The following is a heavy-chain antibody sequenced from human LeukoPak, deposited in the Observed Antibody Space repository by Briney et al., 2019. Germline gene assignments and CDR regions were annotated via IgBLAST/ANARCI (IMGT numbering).Heavy chain of an antibody. Sequence: PSETLSLTCTVSGGSIDSSSGYFWGWVRQPPGKGLEWIGSIYYTGTTHYYPSLDSRVIISLDTAKNQFSLKLHSVTAADTAVYFCARHASNSRRFDPWGQGTLVTVSS. CDR1: GGSIDSSSGYF. J-gene: IGHJ5*02. V-gene: IGHV4-39*01. D-gene: IGHD2/OR15-2a*01. CDR2: IYYTGTT. CDR3: ARHASNSRRFDP.